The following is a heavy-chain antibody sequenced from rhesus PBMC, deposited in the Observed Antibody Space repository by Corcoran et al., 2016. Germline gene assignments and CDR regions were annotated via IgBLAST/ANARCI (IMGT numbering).Heavy chain of an antibody. CDR1: GGSISGYYY. CDR2: IYGNSANT. J-gene: IGHJ4*01. V-gene: IGHV4-73*01. Sequence: QVQLQQWGEGLVKPSETLSLTCAVYGGSISGYYYWSWIRQPPGKGLEWIGYIYGNSANTNYNPSLKNRVTISKDTSKNQFSLKLSSVTAADTAVYYCARDSSGYCSGGVCYGFDYWGQGVLVTVSS. D-gene: IGHD2-8*01. CDR3: ARDSSGYCSGGVCYGFDY.